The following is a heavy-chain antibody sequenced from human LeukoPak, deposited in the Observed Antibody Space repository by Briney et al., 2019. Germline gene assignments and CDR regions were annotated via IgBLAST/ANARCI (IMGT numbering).Heavy chain of an antibody. J-gene: IGHJ5*01. CDR2: IESNGLT. V-gene: IGHV3-74*01. CDR3: AKAATYFYGSVTYDWFES. Sequence: GGSLRLSCAASGFTFSSYAMHWVRQIPGKGLMWVSRIESNGLTLYADSVRGRFTISRDNGKSTIYLQMNSLRVDDTAIYYCAKAATYFYGSVTYDWFESWGQGTLVTVSS. CDR1: GFTFSSYA. D-gene: IGHD3-10*01.